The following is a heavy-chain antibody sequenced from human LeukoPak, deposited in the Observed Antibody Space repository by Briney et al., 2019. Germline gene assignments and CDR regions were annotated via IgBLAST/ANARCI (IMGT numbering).Heavy chain of an antibody. Sequence: SETLSLTCAVYGGSFSGYYWSWIRQPPGKGLEWIGEINHSGSTNYNPSLKSRVTISVDTSKNQFSLKLSSVTAADTAVYYCARDLGYYDSSGYHPWGQGTLVTVSS. CDR2: INHSGST. D-gene: IGHD3-22*01. V-gene: IGHV4-34*01. CDR3: ARDLGYYDSSGYHP. CDR1: GGSFSGYY. J-gene: IGHJ4*02.